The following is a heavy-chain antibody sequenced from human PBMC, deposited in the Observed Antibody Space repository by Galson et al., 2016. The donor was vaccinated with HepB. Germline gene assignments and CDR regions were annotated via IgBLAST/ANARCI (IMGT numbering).Heavy chain of an antibody. D-gene: IGHD3/OR15-3a*01. CDR3: ARGVELDTIDAFDI. CDR2: INHSGTT. J-gene: IGHJ3*02. CDR1: GGSLSGYY. V-gene: IGHV4-34*01. Sequence: ETLSLTCAVYGGSLSGYYWTWIRQPPGKGLEWIGEINHSGTTNYNPSLNSRVTISLGTSNNQFSLRLTSVTAAETAVYYCARGVELDTIDAFDIWGQGTMVTVSS.